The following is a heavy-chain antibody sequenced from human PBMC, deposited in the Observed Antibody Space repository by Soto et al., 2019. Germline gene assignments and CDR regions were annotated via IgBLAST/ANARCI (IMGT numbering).Heavy chain of an antibody. CDR3: ARDLSYYGSGSYFDY. J-gene: IGHJ4*02. CDR2: IYYSGST. D-gene: IGHD3-10*01. V-gene: IGHV4-30-4*01. CDR1: GGSISSGDYY. Sequence: SETLSLTCTVSGGSISSGDYYWSWIRQPPGKGLEWIGYIYYSGSTYYNPSLKSRVTISVDTSKNQFSLKLSSVTAADTAVYYCARDLSYYGSGSYFDYWGQGTLVTVSS.